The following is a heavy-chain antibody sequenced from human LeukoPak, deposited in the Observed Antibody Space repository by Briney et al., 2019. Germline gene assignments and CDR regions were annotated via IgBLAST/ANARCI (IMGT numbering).Heavy chain of an antibody. CDR2: ISGSGGNT. Sequence: GGSLRLSCAASGFTFSSYAMSWVRQAPGKGLEWVSGISGSGGNTFYADSVKGRFTISRDNSKNTLYLQMNSLRAEDTAVYYCAKENGAAVISHFDYWGQGTLVTASS. J-gene: IGHJ4*02. CDR3: AKENGAAVISHFDY. V-gene: IGHV3-23*01. CDR1: GFTFSSYA. D-gene: IGHD2-21*01.